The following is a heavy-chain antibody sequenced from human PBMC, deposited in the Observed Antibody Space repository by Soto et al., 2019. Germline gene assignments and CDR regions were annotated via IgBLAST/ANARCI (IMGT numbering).Heavy chain of an antibody. D-gene: IGHD5-18*01. CDR1: GFMFSAYW. CDR3: ARDFYGGYTYGPGDY. V-gene: IGHV3-7*01. CDR2: IHGDGGKI. J-gene: IGHJ4*02. Sequence: GGSLRLSCAASGFMFSAYWMSWVRQAPGKGLEWVANIHGDGGKIYYVDSVKGRFTISRDNAKRSLYLQMNSLRAEDTAVYYCARDFYGGYTYGPGDYWGQGALVTAPQ.